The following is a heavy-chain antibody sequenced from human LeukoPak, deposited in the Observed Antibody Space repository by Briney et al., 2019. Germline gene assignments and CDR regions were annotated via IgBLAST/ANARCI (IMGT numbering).Heavy chain of an antibody. D-gene: IGHD2-2*01. J-gene: IGHJ4*02. CDR3: ARDRVPAAPYYFDY. Sequence: ASVKVSCKASGYTFTGYYMHWVRQAPGQGLEWMGWINPNSGGTNYAQKFQGRVTMTRDTSISTAYMELSRLRSDDTAVYYCARDRVPAAPYYFDYWGQGTLVTVSS. CDR1: GYTFTGYY. CDR2: INPNSGGT. V-gene: IGHV1-2*02.